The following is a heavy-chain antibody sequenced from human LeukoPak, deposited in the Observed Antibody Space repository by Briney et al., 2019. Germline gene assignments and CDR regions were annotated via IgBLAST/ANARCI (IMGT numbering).Heavy chain of an antibody. CDR3: ARERDGRFFDY. CDR1: GFTFRSFW. J-gene: IGHJ4*02. V-gene: IGHV3-7*01. Sequence: WGVLRLSCAASGFTFRSFWMSWVRQAPGKGLEWVANINQDGSEKYFVDSVRGRFTISRDNSKNSLHLQMNTLRAEDTAVYYCARERDGRFFDYWGQGTLVTVSS. D-gene: IGHD5-24*01. CDR2: INQDGSEK.